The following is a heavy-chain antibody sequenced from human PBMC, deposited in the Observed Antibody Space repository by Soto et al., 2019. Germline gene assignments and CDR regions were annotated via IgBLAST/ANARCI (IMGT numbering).Heavy chain of an antibody. Sequence: ASVKVSCKASGYTFTGYYMHWVRQAPGQGLEWMGWINPNSGGTNYAQKFQGWVTMTRDTSISIAYMELSRLRSDDTAVYYCARGSSGYDSDYYYYMDVWGKGTTVTVSS. J-gene: IGHJ6*03. CDR1: GYTFTGYY. V-gene: IGHV1-2*04. D-gene: IGHD5-12*01. CDR2: INPNSGGT. CDR3: ARGSSGYDSDYYYYMDV.